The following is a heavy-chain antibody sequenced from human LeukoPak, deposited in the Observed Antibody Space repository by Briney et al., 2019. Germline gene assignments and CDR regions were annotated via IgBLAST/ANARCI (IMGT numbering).Heavy chain of an antibody. Sequence: PGGSLRLSCAASGFAFSTYDMHWVRQTPGKGLEWVTFIRNDGSTKYYADSVKGRFTISRDNSKNTLYLQMNSLRPEDTALYYCAKDEGGEDYWGQGTLVTVSS. D-gene: IGHD2-21*01. CDR3: AKDEGGEDY. CDR2: IRNDGSTK. V-gene: IGHV3-30*02. CDR1: GFAFSTYD. J-gene: IGHJ4*02.